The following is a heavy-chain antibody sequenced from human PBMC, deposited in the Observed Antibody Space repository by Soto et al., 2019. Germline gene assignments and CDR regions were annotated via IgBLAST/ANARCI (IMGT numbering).Heavy chain of an antibody. Sequence: LQSWGGLVQPGGSLTLSCAASGFTFGTTDMSWVRQAPGEGLEWVSTIDGSGGITYYADSVTGRFTISRDNSRNTVYLQMKSLRGDDTALYYCVKNSGWFNTWGQGALVTVSS. J-gene: IGHJ5*02. CDR3: VKNSGWFNT. D-gene: IGHD3-10*01. CDR1: GFTFGTTD. V-gene: IGHV3-23*01. CDR2: IDGSGGIT.